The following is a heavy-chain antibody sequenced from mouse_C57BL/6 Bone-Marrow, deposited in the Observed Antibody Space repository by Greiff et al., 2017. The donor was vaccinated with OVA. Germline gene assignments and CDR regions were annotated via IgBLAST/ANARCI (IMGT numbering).Heavy chain of an antibody. J-gene: IGHJ2*01. D-gene: IGHD3-2*02. CDR1: GYTFTDYN. Sequence: DVQLQESGPELVKPGASVKIPCKASGYTFTDYNMDWVKQSHGKSLEWIGVINPNNGGTNYNQKFKGKATLTVDKSSSTAYMELRSLTSEDTAFYNCARRDSSACDFDYWGQGTTLTVSS. V-gene: IGHV1-18*01. CDR2: INPNNGGT. CDR3: ARRDSSACDFDY.